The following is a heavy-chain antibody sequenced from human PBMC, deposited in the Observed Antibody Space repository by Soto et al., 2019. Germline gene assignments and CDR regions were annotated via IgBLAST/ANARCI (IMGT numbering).Heavy chain of an antibody. CDR2: IYYSGST. CDR3: AREVGYYYDSSGYEGLFLFDY. Sequence: SETLSLTCTVSGGSVSSGSYYWSWIRQPPGKGLEWIGYIYYSGSTNHNPSLKSRVTISVDTSKNQFSLKLSSVTAADTAVYYCAREVGYYYDSSGYEGLFLFDYWGQGTLVTVSS. J-gene: IGHJ4*02. CDR1: GGSVSSGSYY. V-gene: IGHV4-61*01. D-gene: IGHD3-22*01.